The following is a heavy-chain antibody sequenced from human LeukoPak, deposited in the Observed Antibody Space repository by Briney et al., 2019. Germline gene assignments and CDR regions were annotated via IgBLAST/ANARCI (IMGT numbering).Heavy chain of an antibody. J-gene: IGHJ6*03. CDR3: ARGRNTYYYDSSGYYYPYYYMDV. CDR1: GGSIRSYY. CDR2: IYYSGNT. Sequence: SETLSLTCTVSGGSIRSYYWSWIRQPPGKGLEWIGYIYYSGNTNYNPSLKSRLTISIDTSKNQFSLKLSSVTAADTAVYYCARGRNTYYYDSSGYYYPYYYMDVWGKGTTVTVSS. V-gene: IGHV4-59*12. D-gene: IGHD3-22*01.